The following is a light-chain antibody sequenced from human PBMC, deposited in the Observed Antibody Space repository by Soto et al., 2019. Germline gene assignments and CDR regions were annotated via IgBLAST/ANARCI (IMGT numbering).Light chain of an antibody. J-gene: IGKJ2*01. CDR1: QSLRSN. CDR3: QEYNYWTPFT. CDR2: GAS. V-gene: IGKV3-15*01. Sequence: EIVMTQSPATLSASQGERATLSCRASQSLRSNLAWYQHKPAQAPMLLIFGASSMANGVPARFSGSGSGTEVTITISSLQFEDVAVYYCQEYNYWTPFTFGQGTKLEIK.